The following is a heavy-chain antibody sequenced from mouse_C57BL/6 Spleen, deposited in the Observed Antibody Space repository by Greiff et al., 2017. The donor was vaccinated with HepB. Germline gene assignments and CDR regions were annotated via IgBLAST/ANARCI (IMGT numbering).Heavy chain of an antibody. V-gene: IGHV1-64*01. J-gene: IGHJ2*01. CDR3: ARSPITTVVDSY. CDR2: IHHNSGST. CDR1: GYTFTSYW. D-gene: IGHD1-1*01. Sequence: QVQLQQPGAELVKPGASVKLSCKASGYTFTSYWMHWVKQRPGQGLEWIGMIHHNSGSTNYNEKFKSKATLTVDKSSSTAYMQLSSLTSEDSAVYYCARSPITTVVDSYWGQGTTLTVSS.